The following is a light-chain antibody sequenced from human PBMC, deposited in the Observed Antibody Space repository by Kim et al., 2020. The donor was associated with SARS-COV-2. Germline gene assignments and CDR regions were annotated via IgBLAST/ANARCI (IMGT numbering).Light chain of an antibody. Sequence: SPGERATLSCRPSESISSMYLVWYQHKPGQAPRLLLSDASNRATGIPARFSGSGSGTHFTLTISSLEPEDFAIYYCQHRNNWPPTFGQGTRLEIK. J-gene: IGKJ5*01. CDR1: ESISSMY. V-gene: IGKV3-11*01. CDR3: QHRNNWPPT. CDR2: DAS.